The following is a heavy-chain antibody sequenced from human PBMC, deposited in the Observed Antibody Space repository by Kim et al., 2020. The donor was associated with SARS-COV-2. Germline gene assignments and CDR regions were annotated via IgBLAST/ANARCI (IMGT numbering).Heavy chain of an antibody. D-gene: IGHD6-13*01. V-gene: IGHV3-66*01. CDR3: ARDLAGTLGY. J-gene: IGHJ1*01. CDR1: GFTVSSNY. CDR2: IYSGGST. Sequence: GGSLRLSCAASGFTVSSNYMSWVRQAPGKGLEWVSVIYSGGSTYYADSVKGRFTISRDNSKNTLYSQMNSLRAEDTAVYYCARDLAGTLGYWGQGTLVTVSS.